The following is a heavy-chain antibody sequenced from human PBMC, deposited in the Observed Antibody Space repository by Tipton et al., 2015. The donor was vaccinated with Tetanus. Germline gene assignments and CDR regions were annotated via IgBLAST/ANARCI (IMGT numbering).Heavy chain of an antibody. V-gene: IGHV5-51*01. CDR2: LYPGDSAT. CDR1: GYIFNNYW. J-gene: IGHJ4*02. D-gene: IGHD2-8*01. CDR3: ARAHCSDGVCNFDY. Sequence: QLVQSGGEVKKPGESLKISCKGSGYIFNNYWIGWVRQMPGKGLEWMGILYPGDSATRYSPSFQGQVTISVDKAISTAYLQWSSLKASDTSMFYCARAHCSDGVCNFDYWGQGALVTVAS.